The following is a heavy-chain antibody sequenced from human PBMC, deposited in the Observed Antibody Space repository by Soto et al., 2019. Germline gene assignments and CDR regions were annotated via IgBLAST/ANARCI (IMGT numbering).Heavy chain of an antibody. CDR3: ARDSASYSSSSGSYWYFDL. J-gene: IGHJ2*01. D-gene: IGHD6-6*01. CDR1: GFTLSTYG. V-gene: IGHV3-48*02. CDR2: LSTGSASI. Sequence: EVQLVESGGGWVQPGGSLRLPCAASGFTLSTYGMNWVRRAPGRGLGWLSYLSTGSASIYYADSVKGRFTISRDNAKNSLFLQMNSLTDEDTAVYYCARDSASYSSSSGSYWYFDLWGRGTLGAVSS.